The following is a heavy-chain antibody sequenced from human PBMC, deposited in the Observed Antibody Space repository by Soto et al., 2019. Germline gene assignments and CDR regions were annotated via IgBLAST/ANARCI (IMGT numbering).Heavy chain of an antibody. J-gene: IGHJ4*02. V-gene: IGHV1-18*01. CDR1: GYTFTNYG. CDR2: ISGYNGNT. CDR3: ARDSHKVPPQIY. Sequence: ASVKVSCKASGYTFTNYGFSWVRQAPGQGLEWMGWISGYNGNTKYAEKFQGRVTMTTDTSTSTAHMELRSLRSDDTAVYYCARDSHKVPPQIYWGQGTLVTVSS.